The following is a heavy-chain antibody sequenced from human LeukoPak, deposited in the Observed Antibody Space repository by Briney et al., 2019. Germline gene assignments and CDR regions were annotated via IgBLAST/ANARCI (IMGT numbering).Heavy chain of an antibody. V-gene: IGHV3-21*06. CDR3: ARLLVGATTGNDY. J-gene: IGHJ4*02. Sequence: GGSLRLSCAASGFTFSSYSMNWVRQAPGKGLEWVSSISGSSTYIYYADSVKGRFTISRDNSKNSPYLQMNSLRAEDTAVYYCARLLVGATTGNDYWGQGTLVTVSS. CDR2: ISGSSTYI. CDR1: GFTFSSYS. D-gene: IGHD1-26*01.